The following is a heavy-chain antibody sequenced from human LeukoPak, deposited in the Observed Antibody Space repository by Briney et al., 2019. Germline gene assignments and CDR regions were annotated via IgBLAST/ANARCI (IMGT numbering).Heavy chain of an antibody. Sequence: ASVKVSCKASGYTFTRYGISWVRQAPGQGLEWMGWISAYNGNTNYAQKLQGRVTMTTDTSTSTAYMELKSLRSDDTAVYYCARDQIPSGYSYGLGSSDYWGQGTLVTVSS. V-gene: IGHV1-18*01. J-gene: IGHJ4*02. CDR1: GYTFTRYG. D-gene: IGHD5-18*01. CDR3: ARDQIPSGYSYGLGSSDY. CDR2: ISAYNGNT.